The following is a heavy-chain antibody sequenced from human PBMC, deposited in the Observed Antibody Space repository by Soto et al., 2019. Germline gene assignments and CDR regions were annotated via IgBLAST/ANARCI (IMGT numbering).Heavy chain of an antibody. Sequence: GGSLRLSCAASGFTFNIYSMNWVRQAPGKGLEWVSSISSTSTHIYYADSVKGRFTISRDNAKNSLYLQMDSLRAEDTAVYYCARDTCSGGSCYSNYFDYWGQGTLVTVSS. CDR1: GFTFNIYS. J-gene: IGHJ4*02. CDR3: ARDTCSGGSCYSNYFDY. V-gene: IGHV3-21*06. CDR2: ISSTSTHI. D-gene: IGHD2-15*01.